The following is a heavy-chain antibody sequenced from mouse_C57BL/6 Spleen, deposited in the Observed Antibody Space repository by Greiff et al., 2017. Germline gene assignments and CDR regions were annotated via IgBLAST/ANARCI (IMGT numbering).Heavy chain of an antibody. J-gene: IGHJ2*01. CDR2: IYPGGGRT. Sequence: VQLQQSGAELVKPGASVKMSCKASGYTFTSYWITWVKQTPGQGLEWIGDIYPGGGRTNYNEKFKSKATLTIDTSSSTTYMQLSSLTYEDYAVCDCARSLVYDFDGWGQGTTLTVSS. D-gene: IGHD1-1*01. V-gene: IGHV1-55*01. CDR3: ARSLVYDFDG. CDR1: GYTFTSYW.